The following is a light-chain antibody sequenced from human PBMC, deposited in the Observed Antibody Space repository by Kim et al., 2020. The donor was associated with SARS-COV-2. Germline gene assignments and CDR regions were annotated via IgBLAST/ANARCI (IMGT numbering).Light chain of an antibody. CDR1: QSISTY. Sequence: GDRVTITCRASQSISTYLAWYQQKPGKAPKLLISATSTLESGVPSRFSGSGSGTEFTLTINSLQPDDFETYYCQHYNSPMYTFGQGTKLEI. CDR2: ATS. J-gene: IGKJ2*01. V-gene: IGKV1-5*03. CDR3: QHYNSPMYT.